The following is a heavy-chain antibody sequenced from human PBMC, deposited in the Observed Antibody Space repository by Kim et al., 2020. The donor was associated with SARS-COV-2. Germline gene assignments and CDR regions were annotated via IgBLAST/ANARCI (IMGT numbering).Heavy chain of an antibody. D-gene: IGHD5-12*01. V-gene: IGHV4-59*01. J-gene: IGHJ3*02. CDR3: ARDLRLQVAFDI. Sequence: NYNPSLKSRVTISVDTSKNQFSLKLSSVTAADTAVYYCARDLRLQVAFDIWGQGTMVTVSS.